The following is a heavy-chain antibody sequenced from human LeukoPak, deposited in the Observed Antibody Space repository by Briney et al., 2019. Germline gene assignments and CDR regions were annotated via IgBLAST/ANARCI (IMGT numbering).Heavy chain of an antibody. Sequence: GGSLRLSCAASGFTVSNYYTNWVRQAPGKGLEWVSVIYDGGTTFYRDSVKGRFTISRDNSKNTLYLQMNSLRAEDTAVYYCAKSHPDDSNSWGQGTLVTVSS. CDR1: GFTVSNYY. D-gene: IGHD3-22*01. J-gene: IGHJ4*02. CDR2: IYDGGTT. CDR3: AKSHPDDSNS. V-gene: IGHV3-53*01.